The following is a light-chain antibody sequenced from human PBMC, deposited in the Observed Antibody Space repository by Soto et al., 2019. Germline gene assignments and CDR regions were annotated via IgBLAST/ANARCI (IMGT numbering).Light chain of an antibody. Sequence: QAVVTQEPSLTVSPGGTVTLTCGSSTGAVTSGHYPYWFQQKPGQAPRTLIYDTSNKHSWTPARFSGSLLVGKAALTLSGAQPEDEAEYYCLLSYSCARHYVFGTGTKLTVL. J-gene: IGLJ1*01. CDR2: DTS. CDR3: LLSYSCARHYV. V-gene: IGLV7-46*01. CDR1: TGAVTSGHY.